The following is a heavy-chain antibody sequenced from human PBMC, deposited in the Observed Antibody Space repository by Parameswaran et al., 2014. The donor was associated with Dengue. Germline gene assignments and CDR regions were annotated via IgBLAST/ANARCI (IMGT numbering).Heavy chain of an antibody. J-gene: IGHJ4*02. Sequence: WVRQAPGQGLEWMGWISAYNGYSKYAQKFQDRVTLTTDTSTSTAYMELTSLRSDDSALYYCARDCSGATCGFDYWGQGTLVTVSS. D-gene: IGHD2-15*01. V-gene: IGHV1-18*01. CDR3: ARDCSGATCGFDY. CDR2: ISAYNGYS.